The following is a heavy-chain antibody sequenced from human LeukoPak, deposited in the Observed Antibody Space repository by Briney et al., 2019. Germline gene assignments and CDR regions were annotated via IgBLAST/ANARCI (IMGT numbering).Heavy chain of an antibody. CDR1: GFTFSSYG. D-gene: IGHD1-26*01. CDR3: VRGAKWAYYFDY. J-gene: IGHJ4*02. Sequence: PGGSLRLSCAASGFTFSSYGMHWVRQAPGKGLEWVAVILSDGSKEFYTDSVKGRFTISRDNSKNTLYLQMNSLRAEDTAVYYCVRGAKWAYYFDYWGQGTLVTVSS. V-gene: IGHV3-33*01. CDR2: ILSDGSKE.